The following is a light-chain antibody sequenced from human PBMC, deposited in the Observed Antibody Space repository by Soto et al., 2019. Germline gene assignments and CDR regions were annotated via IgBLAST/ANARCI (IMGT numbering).Light chain of an antibody. CDR1: QGIGDF. V-gene: IGKV1-27*01. Sequence: DIQMTQTPSSLSASVGDRVILTCRASQGIGDFLAWYQQKPGKVPKLLIYATSTLQSGAPSRFSGSGSGTEFTLTISSLQPEDVATYFCQKYNTVPFTFGGGTKVEIK. J-gene: IGKJ4*01. CDR3: QKYNTVPFT. CDR2: ATS.